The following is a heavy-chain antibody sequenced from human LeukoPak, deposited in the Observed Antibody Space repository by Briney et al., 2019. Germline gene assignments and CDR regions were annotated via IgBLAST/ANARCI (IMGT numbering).Heavy chain of an antibody. CDR3: ARGVLGIRFGHFDL. D-gene: IGHD7-27*01. CDR1: GGSISSYY. J-gene: IGHJ2*01. Sequence: SETLSLTCIVSGGSISSYYWGWIRQPPGKGLEWIGYIYYSGSTNYSPSLKSRVTISVDTSKNQFSLKLSSVTAADTAVYYCARGVLGIRFGHFDLWGRGTLVTVSS. V-gene: IGHV4-59*12. CDR2: IYYSGST.